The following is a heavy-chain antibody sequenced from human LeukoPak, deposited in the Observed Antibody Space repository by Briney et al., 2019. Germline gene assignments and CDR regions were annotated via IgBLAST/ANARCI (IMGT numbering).Heavy chain of an antibody. CDR3: ARDSPVYYDSSGYYLGYFDY. D-gene: IGHD3-22*01. Sequence: SETLSLTCTVSGGSISSYYWSWLRQPAGKGLEWIGRIYTSGSTNYNPSLKSRVTMSVDTSKTQFSLKLSSVTAADTAVYYCARDSPVYYDSSGYYLGYFDYWGQGTLVTVSS. CDR1: GGSISSYY. CDR2: IYTSGST. V-gene: IGHV4-4*07. J-gene: IGHJ4*02.